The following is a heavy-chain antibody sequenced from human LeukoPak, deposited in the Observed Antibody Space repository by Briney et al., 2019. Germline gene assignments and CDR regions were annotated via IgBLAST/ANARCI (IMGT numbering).Heavy chain of an antibody. V-gene: IGHV3-23*01. D-gene: IGHD3-22*01. J-gene: IGHJ3*02. CDR2: ISGSGGST. Sequence: GGSLRLSCAASGFTFSSYGMHWVCQAPGKGLEWVSAISGSGGSTYYADSVKGRFTISRDNSKNTPYLQMNSLRAEDTAVYYCAKVNISSGYYGIDAFDIWGQGTMVTVSS. CDR3: AKVNISSGYYGIDAFDI. CDR1: GFTFSSYG.